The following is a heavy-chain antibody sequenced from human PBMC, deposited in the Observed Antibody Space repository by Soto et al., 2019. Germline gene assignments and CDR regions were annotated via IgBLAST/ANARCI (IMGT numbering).Heavy chain of an antibody. J-gene: IGHJ4*02. CDR1: EFPFTTHA. V-gene: IGHV3-23*01. Sequence: EVHLLESGGGLVQPGGSLRLSFAASEFPFTTHAMAWVRQAPGKGLEWVSLISTGSDRTYYGNSVMGRFTISRDNSKNTLYLQLSTLRVEDTAVYYCATQDFRGPTGTTWGQGSLVTVSS. D-gene: IGHD1-1*01. CDR3: ATQDFRGPTGTT. CDR2: ISTGSDRT.